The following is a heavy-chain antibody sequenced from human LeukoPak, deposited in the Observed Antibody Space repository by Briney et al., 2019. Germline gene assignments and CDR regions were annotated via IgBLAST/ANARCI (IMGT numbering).Heavy chain of an antibody. CDR1: GFIFTSYG. CDR2: ISYDGSSK. D-gene: IGHD6-13*01. Sequence: GGSLRLSCAVSGFIFTSYGMHWVRQAPGKGLEWVAVISYDGSSKYYADSVKGRFTISRDNSKNTLYLQMNSLRAEDTAVYYCARAFSGAAAGTPPFDYWGQGTLVTVSS. CDR3: ARAFSGAAAGTPPFDY. J-gene: IGHJ4*02. V-gene: IGHV3-30*19.